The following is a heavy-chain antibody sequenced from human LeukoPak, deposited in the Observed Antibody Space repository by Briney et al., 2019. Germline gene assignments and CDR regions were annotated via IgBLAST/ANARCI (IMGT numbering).Heavy chain of an antibody. D-gene: IGHD3-16*01. J-gene: IGHJ5*02. CDR3: AREGGWFDP. Sequence: ASVKVSCKASGYSFTGYYIHWVRQAPGQGREWVGWINPNNGGTNYAQNFQGRVTMTRDTYISTAYMELSSLISDDTAVYYCAREGGWFDPWGQGTLVTVSS. V-gene: IGHV1-2*02. CDR1: GYSFTGYY. CDR2: INPNNGGT.